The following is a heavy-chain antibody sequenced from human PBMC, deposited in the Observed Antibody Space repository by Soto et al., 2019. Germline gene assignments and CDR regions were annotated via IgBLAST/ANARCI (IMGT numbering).Heavy chain of an antibody. CDR2: IRGSGEST. CDR1: GFTFSAYT. Sequence: GGSLRLSCAASGFTFSAYTMSWVRQGPGKGPEWVARIRGSGESTRYADSVRGRFTISRDNSKNTLYLEMNSLRVDDTAQYYCAKGVVGATAPDSWGQGTLVTAPQ. J-gene: IGHJ4*02. CDR3: AKGVVGATAPDS. V-gene: IGHV3-23*01. D-gene: IGHD2-15*01.